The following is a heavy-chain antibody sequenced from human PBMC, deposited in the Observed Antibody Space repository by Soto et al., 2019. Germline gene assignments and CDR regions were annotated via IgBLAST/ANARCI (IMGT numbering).Heavy chain of an antibody. Sequence: SVKVSCKASGFTFTNSAVQWVRQARGQRLEWIGWIVVGSGNTNYAQKFLERVTITRDMSTGTAYMELSSLRSQDTAVYYCAAGWLRLVEGFPQPYYGMDVWGQGPTVTVSS. CDR2: IVVGSGNT. V-gene: IGHV1-58*01. J-gene: IGHJ6*02. CDR1: GFTFTNSA. CDR3: AAGWLRLVEGFPQPYYGMDV. D-gene: IGHD3-3*01.